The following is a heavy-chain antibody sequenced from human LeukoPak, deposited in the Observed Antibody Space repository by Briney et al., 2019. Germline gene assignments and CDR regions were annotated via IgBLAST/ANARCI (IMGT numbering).Heavy chain of an antibody. CDR2: INPNSGGT. Sequence: GASVKVSCKASGYTFTGYYMHRVRQAPGQALEWTGGINPNSGGTNYAQKLQGRVTMTTDTSTSTAYMELRSLRSDDTAVYYCARDRYYDSSGYYSEGFDYWGQGTLVTVSS. V-gene: IGHV1-2*02. D-gene: IGHD3-22*01. CDR1: GYTFTGYY. CDR3: ARDRYYDSSGYYSEGFDY. J-gene: IGHJ4*02.